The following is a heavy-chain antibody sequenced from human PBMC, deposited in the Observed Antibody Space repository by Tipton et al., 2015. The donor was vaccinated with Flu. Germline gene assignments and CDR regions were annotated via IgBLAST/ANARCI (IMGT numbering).Heavy chain of an antibody. CDR2: MNPDSGNT. Sequence: QLVQSGAEVKEPGASVKVSCKASGYTFTSYNINWVRQATGQGPEWMGWMNPDSGNTNYAQKFQGRGTMTRDTSTRTAYLELSGLRSADTAVYYCTRRGLLVPRIDWGQGTTVTVSS. V-gene: IGHV1-8*01. CDR3: TRRGLLVPRID. J-gene: IGHJ6*02. D-gene: IGHD2-8*02. CDR1: GYTFTSYN.